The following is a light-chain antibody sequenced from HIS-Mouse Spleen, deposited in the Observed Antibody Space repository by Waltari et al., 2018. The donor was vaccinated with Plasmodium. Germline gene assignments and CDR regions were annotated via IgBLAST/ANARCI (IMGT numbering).Light chain of an antibody. CDR2: KDS. CDR1: ALPKQY. CDR3: QSADSSGTPNWV. Sequence: SYELTQPPSVSVSPGQTARITCSGDALPKQYAYWYQQKPGQAPVRVIYKDSERPSGIAERFSGSSSGTTVTLTISGVQAEDEADYYCQSADSSGTPNWVFGGGTKLTVL. J-gene: IGLJ3*02. V-gene: IGLV3-25*03.